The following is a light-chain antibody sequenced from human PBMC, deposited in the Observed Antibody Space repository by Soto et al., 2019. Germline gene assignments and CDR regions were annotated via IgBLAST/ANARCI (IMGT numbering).Light chain of an antibody. CDR3: QSYDSTNHWV. Sequence: NFMLTQPHSVSESPGKTVTLSCTRSSGSIANNYVQWYQQRPGSSPTTVIYEDNRRPSGVPDRFSGSIDSSSNSASLSISGLKPEDEADYDCQSYDSTNHWVFGGGTKLTVL. J-gene: IGLJ3*02. CDR1: SGSIANNY. V-gene: IGLV6-57*01. CDR2: EDN.